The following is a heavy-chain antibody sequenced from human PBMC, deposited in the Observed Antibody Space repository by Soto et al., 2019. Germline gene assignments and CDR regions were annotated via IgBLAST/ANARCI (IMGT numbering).Heavy chain of an antibody. Sequence: EVQLLESGGGLVQPGGSLRLSCVGSGVTFSSYDMTWVRQAPGKGLEWVSSFSFYGRRDNTYYADSVKGRCTISRDNSRNTVYLQMDNLRVEDTAVYYCAKSIYNANGGPNEHWGQETGVTGSS. CDR2: FSFYGRRDNT. CDR3: AKSIYNANGGPNEH. CDR1: GVTFSSYD. D-gene: IGHD1-20*01. J-gene: IGHJ4*02. V-gene: IGHV3-23*01.